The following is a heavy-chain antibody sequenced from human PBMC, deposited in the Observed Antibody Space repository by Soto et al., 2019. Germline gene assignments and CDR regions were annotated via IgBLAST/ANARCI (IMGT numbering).Heavy chain of an antibody. CDR1: GGTFSNYT. D-gene: IGHD4-17*01. J-gene: IGHJ4*02. Sequence: QVQLVQSGAEVKKPGSSVKVSCKASGGTFSNYTITWVRQAPGQGLEWMGRIIPILEIANYAKKCQGRVTITADKSTSTAYMELSSLRSEDTAVYYCARDVGLGPVTVSTHVDYWGQGTLVIVSS. CDR3: ARDVGLGPVTVSTHVDY. CDR2: IIPILEIA. V-gene: IGHV1-69*08.